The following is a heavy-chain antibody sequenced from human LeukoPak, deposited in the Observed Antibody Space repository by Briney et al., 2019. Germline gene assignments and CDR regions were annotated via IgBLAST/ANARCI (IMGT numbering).Heavy chain of an antibody. CDR3: ARDRVLKRYYDSSGCTFDY. Sequence: ASVKVSCKASGYTFTGYYMHWVRQAPGQGLEWMGRINPNSGGTNYAQKFQGRVAMTRDTSISTAYMELSRLRSDDTAVYYCARDRVLKRYYDSSGCTFDYWGQGTLVTVSS. CDR1: GYTFTGYY. D-gene: IGHD3-22*01. J-gene: IGHJ4*02. CDR2: INPNSGGT. V-gene: IGHV1-2*06.